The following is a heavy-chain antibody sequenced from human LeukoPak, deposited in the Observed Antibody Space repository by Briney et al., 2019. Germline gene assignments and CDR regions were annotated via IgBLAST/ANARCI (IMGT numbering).Heavy chain of an antibody. V-gene: IGHV4-30-4*07. D-gene: IGHD6-19*01. CDR3: ARDRIAVAGTGAYKTNWFDP. CDR1: GGSISSGGYS. Sequence: SETLSLTCAVSGGSISSGGYSWSWIRQPPGKGLEWIGYIYYSGSTYYNPSLKSRVTISVDTSKNQFSLKLSSVTAADTAVYYCARDRIAVAGTGAYKTNWFDPWGQGTLVTVSS. J-gene: IGHJ5*02. CDR2: IYYSGST.